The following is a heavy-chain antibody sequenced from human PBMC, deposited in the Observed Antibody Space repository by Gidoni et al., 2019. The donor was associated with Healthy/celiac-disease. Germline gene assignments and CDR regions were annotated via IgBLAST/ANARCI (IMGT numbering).Heavy chain of an antibody. CDR1: GVTFNSSA. CDR3: AADRYSSSCPYCYYGMDV. Sequence: QMQLVQSGPEGKKPEPSVKVSCKASGVTFNSSAVQWVRQARGQRREWIGWIVVGSGNTTYAQKFQERVTITRYMSTSTAYMELSSLRSEDTAVYYCAADRYSSSCPYCYYGMDVWGQGTTVTVSS. V-gene: IGHV1-58*01. J-gene: IGHJ6*02. CDR2: IVVGSGNT. D-gene: IGHD6-13*01.